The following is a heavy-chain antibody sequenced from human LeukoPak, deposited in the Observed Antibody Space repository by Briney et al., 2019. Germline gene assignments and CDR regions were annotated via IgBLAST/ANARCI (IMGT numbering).Heavy chain of an antibody. Sequence: PGGSLRLSCAASGFTFSSYAMSWVRQAPGKGLEWVSAISGSGGSTYYADSVKGRFTISRDNSKNTLYLQMNSLRAEDTAVYYCAEDLTMIVVVSAFDYWGQGTLVTVSS. CDR3: AEDLTMIVVVSAFDY. CDR2: ISGSGGST. CDR1: GFTFSSYA. V-gene: IGHV3-23*01. D-gene: IGHD3-22*01. J-gene: IGHJ4*02.